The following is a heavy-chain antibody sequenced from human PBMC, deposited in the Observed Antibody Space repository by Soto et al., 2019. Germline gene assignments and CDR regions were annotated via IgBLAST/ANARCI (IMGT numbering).Heavy chain of an antibody. D-gene: IGHD3-10*01. CDR2: IRGRSKKFAT. CDR1: GFNFSDSA. J-gene: IGHJ4*02. Sequence: EVQLVESGGGLVQPGGSLKVSCAGLGFNFSDSALHWVRQPSGKGLEWIGRIRGRSKKFATSYATSVRGRFSLSRDVSRNTAYLQMNSLRDDDTAVYYCARDQDPYYSASGSYYSNSFEFWGQGTLVTVSS. CDR3: ARDQDPYYSASGSYYSNSFEF. V-gene: IGHV3-73*01.